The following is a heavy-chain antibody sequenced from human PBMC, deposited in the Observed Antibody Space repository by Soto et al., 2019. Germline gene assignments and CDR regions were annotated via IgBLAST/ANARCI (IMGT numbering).Heavy chain of an antibody. CDR2: ISSSGRII. CDR3: AREPYSSSRVYGMDV. CDR1: GFPFIDYY. V-gene: IGHV3-11*01. D-gene: IGHD6-13*01. J-gene: IGHJ6*02. Sequence: QVQVVESGGDLVKPGGSLRLSCEASGFPFIDYYMNWIRQVPGKGREWVSYISSSGRIIDYADSVKGRFTISRDSARNSLYLQMNSLRVEDTAVYYCAREPYSSSRVYGMDVWGQGTTVTVSS.